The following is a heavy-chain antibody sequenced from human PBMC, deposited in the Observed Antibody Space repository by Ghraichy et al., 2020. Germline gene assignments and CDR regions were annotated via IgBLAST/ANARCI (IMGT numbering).Heavy chain of an antibody. CDR3: ARGPFDGWFDP. Sequence: SETLSLTCTVSGGSISSGGYYWSWIRQHPGKGLEWIGYIYYSGSTYYNPSLKSRVTISVDTSKNQFSLKLSSVTAADTAVYYCARGPFDGWFDPWGQGTLVTVSS. CDR1: GGSISSGGYY. V-gene: IGHV4-31*03. CDR2: IYYSGST. D-gene: IGHD5-24*01. J-gene: IGHJ5*02.